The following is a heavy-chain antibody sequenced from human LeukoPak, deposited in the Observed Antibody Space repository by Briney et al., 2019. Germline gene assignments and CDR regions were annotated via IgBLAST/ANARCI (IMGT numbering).Heavy chain of an antibody. D-gene: IGHD6-19*01. CDR1: GYSFTSYW. Sequence: GESLKISCKGSGYSFTSYWIGWVRQMPGKGLEWMGIIYPGDSDTRYSPSFEGQVTISADKSISTAYLQWSSLEASDTAMYYCARLVAVAGAGAFDIWGQGTMVTVSS. CDR2: IYPGDSDT. J-gene: IGHJ3*02. V-gene: IGHV5-51*01. CDR3: ARLVAVAGAGAFDI.